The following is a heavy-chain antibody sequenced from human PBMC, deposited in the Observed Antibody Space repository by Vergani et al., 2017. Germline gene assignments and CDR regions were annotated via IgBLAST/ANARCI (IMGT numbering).Heavy chain of an antibody. D-gene: IGHD2-15*01. CDR1: GFTFSSYS. V-gene: IGHV3-21*01. CDR3: ARDRDYSGAFDI. Sequence: EVQLVESGGGLVKPGGSLRLSCAASGFTFSSYSMNWVRQAPGKGLEWVSSISSSSSYIYYADSVKGRFTISRDNAKNSRYLQRNSLRAEDTAVYYCARDRDYSGAFDIWGQGTMVTVSS. J-gene: IGHJ3*02. CDR2: ISSSSSYI.